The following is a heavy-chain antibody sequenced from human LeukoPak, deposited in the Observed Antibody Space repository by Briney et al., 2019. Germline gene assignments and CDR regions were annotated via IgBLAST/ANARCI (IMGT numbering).Heavy chain of an antibody. CDR2: IYTSGTT. Sequence: SETLSLTCTVSGGSISSYYWSWIRQPAGKGLEWIGRIYTSGTTHYNPSLKSRVTMSVDTSKNQFSLKLSSVTAADTALYYCAKHYMGSSYNHGLDCWGQGTLVTVSS. V-gene: IGHV4-4*07. D-gene: IGHD3-10*01. CDR3: AKHYMGSSYNHGLDC. CDR1: GGSISSYY. J-gene: IGHJ4*02.